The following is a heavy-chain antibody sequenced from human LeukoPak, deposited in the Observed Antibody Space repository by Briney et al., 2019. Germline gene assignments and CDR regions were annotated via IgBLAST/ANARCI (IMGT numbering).Heavy chain of an antibody. J-gene: IGHJ4*01. CDR1: GGTFSSYA. D-gene: IGHD1-1*01. V-gene: IGHV1-18*01. CDR2: ITAYNGNR. CDR3: ARDNDKVVDH. Sequence: VASVTVSCTASGGTFSSYAISWVRQAPGQGLEWMGWITAYNGNRLYAQRFQGRITLTTDTSTSTSYMELRSLEYDDTAIYYCARDNDKVVDHWGQGTLVTVSS.